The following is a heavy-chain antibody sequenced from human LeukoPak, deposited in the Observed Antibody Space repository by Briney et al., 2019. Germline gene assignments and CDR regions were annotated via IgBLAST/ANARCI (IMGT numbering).Heavy chain of an antibody. D-gene: IGHD3-16*02. CDR3: ARMGGIMITFGGVIVKSWFDP. V-gene: IGHV4-39*01. Sequence: SETLSLTCTVSGGSISSSSYYWGWIRQPPGKGLEWIGSIYYSGSTYYNPSLKSRVTISVDTSKNQFSLKLSSVTAADTAVYYCARMGGIMITFGGVIVKSWFDPWGQGNLVTVSS. CDR2: IYYSGST. J-gene: IGHJ5*02. CDR1: GGSISSSSYY.